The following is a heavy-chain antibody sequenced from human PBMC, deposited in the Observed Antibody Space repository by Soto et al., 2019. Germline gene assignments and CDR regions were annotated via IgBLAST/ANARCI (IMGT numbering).Heavy chain of an antibody. CDR1: GFTFSSYA. CDR3: AKVYGSGTKYYYGMDV. J-gene: IGHJ6*02. V-gene: IGHV3-23*01. D-gene: IGHD3-10*01. CDR2: ISGSGGST. Sequence: GGSLRLSCAASGFTFSSYAMSWVRQAPGRGLEWVSAISGSGGSTYYADSVKGRFTISRDNSKNTLYLQMNSLRAEDTAVYYCAKVYGSGTKYYYGMDVWGQGTTVTVSS.